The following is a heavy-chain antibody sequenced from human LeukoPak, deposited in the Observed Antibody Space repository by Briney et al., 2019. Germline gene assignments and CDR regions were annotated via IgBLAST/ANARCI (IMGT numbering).Heavy chain of an antibody. D-gene: IGHD1-14*01. J-gene: IGHJ4*02. CDR3: AAITPTPVRPIDY. CDR1: GFTFTSSA. CDR2: IVVGSGNT. V-gene: IGHV1-58*02. Sequence: SVKVSCKASGFTFTSSAMQWVRQARGQRLEWIGWIVVGSGNTNYAQKFRERVTITRDMSTSTAYMELSSLRSEDTAVYYCAAITPTPVRPIDYWGQGTLVTVSS.